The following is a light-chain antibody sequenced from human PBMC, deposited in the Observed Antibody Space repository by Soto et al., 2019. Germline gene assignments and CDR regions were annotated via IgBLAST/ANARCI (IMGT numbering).Light chain of an antibody. V-gene: IGLV1-36*01. CDR2: YDD. CDR3: AAWDDSLNGVL. CDR1: SSNIENNP. Sequence: QLVLTQPPSVSEAPRQRVTISCSGSSSNIENNPVNWYQQLPGKAPKLLIYYDDLLPSGVSDRFSGSKSGTSASLAISGLQSEDEADYYCAAWDDSLNGVLFGGGTKLTVL. J-gene: IGLJ2*01.